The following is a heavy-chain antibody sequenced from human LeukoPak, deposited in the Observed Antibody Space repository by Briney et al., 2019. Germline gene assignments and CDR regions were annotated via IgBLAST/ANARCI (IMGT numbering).Heavy chain of an antibody. D-gene: IGHD2-2*01. V-gene: IGHV5-51*01. Sequence: GESLKISCKGSGYSFTSYWIGWVRQMPGKGLEWMGIIYPGDSDTRYSPSFQGQVTISADKSISTAYLQWSSLKASDTAMYYCARQGCSSTSCYGYDAFDIWGQGTTVTVSS. J-gene: IGHJ3*02. CDR2: IYPGDSDT. CDR1: GYSFTSYW. CDR3: ARQGCSSTSCYGYDAFDI.